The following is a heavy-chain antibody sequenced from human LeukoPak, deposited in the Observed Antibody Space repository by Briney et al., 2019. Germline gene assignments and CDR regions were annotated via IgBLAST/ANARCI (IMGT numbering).Heavy chain of an antibody. CDR2: MNPNSGNT. CDR1: GYTFTSYD. D-gene: IGHD3-22*01. J-gene: IGHJ4*02. V-gene: IGHV1-8*01. Sequence: AASVKVSCKASGYTFTSYDINWVRQAPGQGREGMGWMNPNSGNTGYAQKFQGGVTMTRNTSISTAYMELSSLRSEDTAVYYCATSGYYESSGYYGYWGQGTLVTVSS. CDR3: ATSGYYESSGYYGY.